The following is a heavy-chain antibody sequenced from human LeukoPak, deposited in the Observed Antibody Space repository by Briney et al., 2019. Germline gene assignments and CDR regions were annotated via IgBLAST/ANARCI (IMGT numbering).Heavy chain of an antibody. CDR2: IYYSGST. J-gene: IGHJ5*02. Sequence: PSETLSLTGTVSGGSISSYYWSWIRQPPGKGLEWIGYIYYSGSTNYNPSLKSRVTISVDTSKNQFSLKLSSVTAADTAVYYCARHAGIWFGPNWFDPWGQGTLVTVSS. D-gene: IGHD3-10*01. V-gene: IGHV4-59*08. CDR1: GGSISSYY. CDR3: ARHAGIWFGPNWFDP.